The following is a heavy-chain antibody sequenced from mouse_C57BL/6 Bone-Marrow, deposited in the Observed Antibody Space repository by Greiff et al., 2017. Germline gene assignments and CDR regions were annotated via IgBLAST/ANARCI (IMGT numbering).Heavy chain of an antibody. CDR1: GYTFTDYY. J-gene: IGHJ3*01. CDR2: INPNNGGT. D-gene: IGHD1-1*01. V-gene: IGHV1-26*01. CDR3: ARALREAWFAY. Sequence: EVQLQQSGPELVKPGASVKISCKASGYTFTDYYMNWVKQSHGKSLEWIGDINPNNGGTSYNQKFKGKATLTVDKSSSTAYMELRSLTSEDSAVYYCARALREAWFAYWGQGTLVTVSA.